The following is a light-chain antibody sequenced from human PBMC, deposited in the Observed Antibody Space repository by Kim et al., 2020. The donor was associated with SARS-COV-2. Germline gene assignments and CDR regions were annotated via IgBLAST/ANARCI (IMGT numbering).Light chain of an antibody. Sequence: CGSPGERAIVSCRASESVSDNLAWYHQKPGQSPSLLIYGVSTRAAGVPARFSGSGSGTEFTLSISSLQFEDFGVYYCQQYSYWPRSFGQGTKLEI. V-gene: IGKV3-15*01. CDR1: ESVSDN. CDR2: GVS. CDR3: QQYSYWPRS. J-gene: IGKJ2*03.